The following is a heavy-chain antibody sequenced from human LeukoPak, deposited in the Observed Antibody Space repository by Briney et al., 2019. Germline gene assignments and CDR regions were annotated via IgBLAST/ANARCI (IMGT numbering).Heavy chain of an antibody. CDR1: GYSISSGYY. J-gene: IGHJ6*03. D-gene: IGHD2-15*01. V-gene: IGHV4-38-2*02. CDR3: AREGRYCSGGSCSYMDV. CDR2: IYHSGST. Sequence: SETLSLTCTASGYSISSGYYWGWIRPPPGKGLEWIGSIYHSGSTYYNSSLKSRVTISVDTSKNQFSLKLSSVTAADTAVYYCAREGRYCSGGSCSYMDVWGKGTTVTISS.